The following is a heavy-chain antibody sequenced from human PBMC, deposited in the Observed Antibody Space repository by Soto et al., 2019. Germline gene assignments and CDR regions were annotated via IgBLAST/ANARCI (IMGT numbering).Heavy chain of an antibody. CDR3: AKNGPLPYYYSGMDV. CDR2: ISGYNGDT. V-gene: IGHV1-18*01. CDR1: GYTFTRYV. D-gene: IGHD2-8*01. Sequence: QGQLVQSGAEVKKPGASVKVSCKASGYTFTRYVISWVRQAPGQGLEWMGWISGYNGDTHYAQKLQGRVTMTIDTATITAYMEQRSLTSDDTAVYYCAKNGPLPYYYSGMDVGGQGTTVTVSS. J-gene: IGHJ6*02.